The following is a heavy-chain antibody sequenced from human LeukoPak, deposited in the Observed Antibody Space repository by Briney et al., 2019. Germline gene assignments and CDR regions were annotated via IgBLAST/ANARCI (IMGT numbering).Heavy chain of an antibody. CDR2: VHYSGTT. Sequence: SETLSLTCTLSGGSIRSYYWSWIRQPPGKGLEWIGYVHYSGTTNYNPSLKSRVTMSVDTSKNQFSLKVTSVTAADTAVYFCARRGSSSLFFDFWGQGTLVTVSS. CDR3: ARRGSSSLFFDF. V-gene: IGHV4-59*08. J-gene: IGHJ4*02. CDR1: GGSIRSYY. D-gene: IGHD6-13*01.